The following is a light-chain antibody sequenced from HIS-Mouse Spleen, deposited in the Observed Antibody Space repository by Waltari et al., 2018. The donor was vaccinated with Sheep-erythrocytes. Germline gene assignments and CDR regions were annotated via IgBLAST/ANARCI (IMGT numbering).Light chain of an antibody. Sequence: QSALTQPRSVSGSPGQSVTISCTGTTSDFGGYNYAPWYQQPPGKPPKPMIYESSKRPSGVPDRFSGSKSGNTASLTISGLQAEDEADYYCCSYAGSYNHVFATGTKVTVL. CDR1: TSDFGGYNY. CDR3: CSYAGSYNHV. V-gene: IGLV2-11*01. J-gene: IGLJ1*01. CDR2: ESS.